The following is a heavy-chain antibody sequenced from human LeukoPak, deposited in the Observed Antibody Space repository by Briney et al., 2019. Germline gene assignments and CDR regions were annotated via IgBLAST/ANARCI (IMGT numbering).Heavy chain of an antibody. CDR3: ARGGSGNDY. J-gene: IGHJ4*02. D-gene: IGHD3-10*01. CDR2: IYSGGNT. V-gene: IGHV3-66*01. Sequence: GGSLRLSCSASGLSVSSNYMSWVRQAPGKGLEWVSLIYSGGNTYYADSVKGRFSISRDNSKNTVYLEMSSLRVEDTAVYYCARGGSGNDYWGQGTLVTVSS. CDR1: GLSVSSNY.